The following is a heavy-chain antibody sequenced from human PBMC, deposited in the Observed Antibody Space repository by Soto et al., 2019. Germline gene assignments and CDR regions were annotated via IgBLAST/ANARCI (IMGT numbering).Heavy chain of an antibody. CDR1: GGSISSSSYY. D-gene: IGHD3-10*01. Sequence: SETLSLTCTVSGGSISSSSYYWGWIRQPPGKGLEWIGSIYYSGSTYYNPSLKSRVTISVDTSKNQFSLKLSSVTAADTAVYYCARRSMVRGVIIKGWFDPWGQGTLVTVSS. J-gene: IGHJ5*02. CDR3: ARRSMVRGVIIKGWFDP. V-gene: IGHV4-39*01. CDR2: IYYSGST.